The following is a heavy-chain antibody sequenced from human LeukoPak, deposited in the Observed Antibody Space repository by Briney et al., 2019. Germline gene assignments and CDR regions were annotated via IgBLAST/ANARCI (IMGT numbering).Heavy chain of an antibody. Sequence: GGSLRLSCAASGFTFSSYWMHWVRQAPGKGLVWVSRINTDGSSTSYADSVKGRFTISRDNAKNTLYLRMNSLRAEDTAVYYCARSEWELLGDYWGQGTLVTVSS. CDR2: INTDGSST. V-gene: IGHV3-74*01. CDR3: ARSEWELLGDY. D-gene: IGHD1-26*01. J-gene: IGHJ4*02. CDR1: GFTFSSYW.